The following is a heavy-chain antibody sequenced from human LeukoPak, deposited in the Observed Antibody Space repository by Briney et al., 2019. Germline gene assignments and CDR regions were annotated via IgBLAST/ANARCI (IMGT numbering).Heavy chain of an antibody. CDR3: AIMHPYYDGRGDWAR. CDR2: IRISGGST. J-gene: IGHJ4*02. CDR1: GFIFSDYH. D-gene: IGHD2-21*01. V-gene: IGHV3-23*01. Sequence: GGSLRLSCAASGFIFSDYHMSWIRQPPGKGLEWVSGIRISGGSTSYADSVKGRFTISRDNPRNTLYMETNSLRAEDAALYYCAIMHPYYDGRGDWARWGQGTLVTVSS.